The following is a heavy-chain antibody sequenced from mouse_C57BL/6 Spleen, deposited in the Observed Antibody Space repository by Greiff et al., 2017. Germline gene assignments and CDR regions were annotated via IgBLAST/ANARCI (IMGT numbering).Heavy chain of an antibody. V-gene: IGHV1-64*01. Sequence: QVQLQQPGAELVKPGASVKLSCKASGYTFTSYWMHWVKQRPGQGLEWIGMIHPNSGSTNYNEKFKSKATLTVDKSSSTAYMQLSSLTSEDSAVYYCARFRLRDAMDYWGQGTSVTVSS. J-gene: IGHJ4*01. CDR2: IHPNSGST. CDR1: GYTFTSYW. D-gene: IGHD2-4*01. CDR3: ARFRLRDAMDY.